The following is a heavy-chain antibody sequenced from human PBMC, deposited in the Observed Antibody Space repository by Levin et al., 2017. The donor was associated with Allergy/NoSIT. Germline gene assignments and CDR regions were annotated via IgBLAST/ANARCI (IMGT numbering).Heavy chain of an antibody. V-gene: IGHV5-51*01. CDR3: ARRSTYTAARPEVHFDY. CDR1: GYSFTTYW. D-gene: IGHD6-6*01. CDR2: IYPGDSDA. J-gene: IGHJ4*02. Sequence: GESLKISCKGSGYSFTTYWIAWVRQTPGKGLEWMGIIYPGDSDARYSPSFQGQVTFSADKSISTAYLQWSSLKASDTAMYYCARRSTYTAARPEVHFDYWGQGSLVTVSS.